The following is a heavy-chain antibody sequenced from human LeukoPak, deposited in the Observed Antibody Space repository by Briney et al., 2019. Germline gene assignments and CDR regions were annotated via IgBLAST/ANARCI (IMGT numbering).Heavy chain of an antibody. CDR1: GGSITNYY. CDR2: IHYSGST. CDR3: ARWEYSGYGVAAFDI. V-gene: IGHV4-59*12. J-gene: IGHJ3*02. D-gene: IGHD5-12*01. Sequence: SETLSLTCTVSGGSITNYYWGWIRQPPGKGLEWIGYIHYSGSTNYNPSLKSRVTISVDTSKNQFSLKLSSVTAADTAVYYCARWEYSGYGVAAFDIWGQGTMVTVSS.